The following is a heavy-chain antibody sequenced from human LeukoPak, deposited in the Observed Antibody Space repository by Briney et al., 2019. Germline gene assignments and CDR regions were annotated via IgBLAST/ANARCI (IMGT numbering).Heavy chain of an antibody. Sequence: ETLSLTCAVSGGSISSSNWWSWVRQAPGKGLEWVANIKQDGSEKYYVDSVKGRFTFSRDNAKNSLYLQMNSLRAEDTAVYYCARAIRGVVDYWGQGTLVTVSS. J-gene: IGHJ4*02. V-gene: IGHV3-7*04. D-gene: IGHD3-10*01. CDR2: IKQDGSEK. CDR3: ARAIRGVVDY. CDR1: GGSISSSNW.